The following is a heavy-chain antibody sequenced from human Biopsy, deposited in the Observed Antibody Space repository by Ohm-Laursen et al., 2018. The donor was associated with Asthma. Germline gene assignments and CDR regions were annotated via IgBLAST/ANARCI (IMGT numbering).Heavy chain of an antibody. CDR1: GGSFSGHY. CDR2: IIHSGNS. V-gene: IGHV4-34*12. J-gene: IGHJ6*02. CDR3: ARSPYYYGLLGPTRGFGVYAV. D-gene: IGHD3-10*01. Sequence: GTLSLTCSVYGGSFSGHYWNWIRQPPGKGLEWIGEIIHSGNSSYNRSLKSRVTMSVDTPKNQFSLKLSSVTAADTAVYYCARSPYYYGLLGPTRGFGVYAVWGHGTTVTVSS.